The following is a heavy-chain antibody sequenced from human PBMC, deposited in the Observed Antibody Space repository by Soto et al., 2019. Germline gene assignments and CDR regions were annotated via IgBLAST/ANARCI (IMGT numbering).Heavy chain of an antibody. D-gene: IGHD3-10*01. V-gene: IGHV1-3*01. CDR3: ARGVLWFGAAPFDY. J-gene: IGHJ4*02. CDR2: INAGNGNT. CDR1: GYTFTSYA. Sequence: XSVKVSCKASGYTFTSYAMHWVRQAPGQRLEWMGWINAGNGNTKYSQKFQGRVTITRDTSASTAYMELSSLRSEDTAVYYCARGVLWFGAAPFDYWGQGTLVTVS.